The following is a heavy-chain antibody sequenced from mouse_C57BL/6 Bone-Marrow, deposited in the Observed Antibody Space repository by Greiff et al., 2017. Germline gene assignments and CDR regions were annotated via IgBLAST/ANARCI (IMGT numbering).Heavy chain of an antibody. V-gene: IGHV3-6*01. CDR2: ISYDGSN. CDR1: GYSITSGYY. CDR3: AREGGDYDGDY. Sequence: EVQRVESGPGLVKPSQSLSLTCSVTGYSITSGYYWNWIRQFPGNKLEWMGYISYDGSNNYNPSLKNRISITRDTSKNQFFLKLNSVTTEDTATYYCAREGGDYDGDYWGQGTTLTVSS. D-gene: IGHD2-4*01. J-gene: IGHJ2*01.